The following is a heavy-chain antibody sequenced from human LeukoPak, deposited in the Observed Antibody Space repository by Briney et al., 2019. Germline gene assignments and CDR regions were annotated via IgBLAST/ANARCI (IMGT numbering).Heavy chain of an antibody. CDR2: IRSKAYGGTT. J-gene: IGHJ4*02. CDR3: TRQRSYYYDSSGFDY. Sequence: GGSLRLSCTASGFTFGDYAMSWVRQAPGKGLEWVGFIRSKAYGGTTEYAASVKGRFTISRDDSKSIAYLQMNSLKTEDTAVYYCTRQRSYYYDSSGFDYCGQGTLVTVSS. CDR1: GFTFGDYA. V-gene: IGHV3-49*04. D-gene: IGHD3-22*01.